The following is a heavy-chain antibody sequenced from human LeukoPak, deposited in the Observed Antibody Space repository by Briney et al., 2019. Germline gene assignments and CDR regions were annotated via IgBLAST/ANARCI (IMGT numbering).Heavy chain of an antibody. CDR1: GFTFSSYA. J-gene: IGHJ4*02. CDR2: ISGSGGST. Sequence: PGGSLRLSCAASGFTFSSYAMSWVRQAPGKGLEWVSAISGSGGSTYYADSVKGRFTISRDNSKNTLYLQMNSLRAEDTAVYYCAKEGVRYYGSGSSKDYWGQGTLVTVSS. D-gene: IGHD3-10*01. CDR3: AKEGVRYYGSGSSKDY. V-gene: IGHV3-23*01.